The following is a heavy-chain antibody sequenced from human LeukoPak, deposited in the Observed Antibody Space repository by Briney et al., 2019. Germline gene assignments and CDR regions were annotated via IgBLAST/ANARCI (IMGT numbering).Heavy chain of an antibody. J-gene: IGHJ4*02. CDR1: GGTFSSYA. D-gene: IGHD3-3*01. V-gene: IGHV1-69*05. CDR3: ARNSYDFWSGSFDY. Sequence: ASVKVSCKASGGTFSSYAISWVRQAPGQGLEWMGRIIPIFGTANYAQKFQGRVTITTDESTSTAYMELSSLRSEDTAVYYCARNSYDFWSGSFDYWGQGTLVIVSS. CDR2: IIPIFGTA.